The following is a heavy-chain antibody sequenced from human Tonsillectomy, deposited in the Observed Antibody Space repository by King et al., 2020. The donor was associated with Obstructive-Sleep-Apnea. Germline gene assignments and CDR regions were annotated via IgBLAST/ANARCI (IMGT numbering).Heavy chain of an antibody. V-gene: IGHV4-39*07. J-gene: IGHJ6*02. Sequence: QLQESGPGLVKPSETLSLTCTVSGGSISSSTYYGVWVRQPPGKGLEWIGRIYYSGSTYYNPSLNTRVTISVDKSKNQFSLTLNSWTAADTAVYYCASERDIVVVVAADIYGMDVWGQGTTVTVSS. CDR2: IYYSGST. CDR3: ASERDIVVVVAADIYGMDV. D-gene: IGHD2-15*01. CDR1: GGSISSSTYY.